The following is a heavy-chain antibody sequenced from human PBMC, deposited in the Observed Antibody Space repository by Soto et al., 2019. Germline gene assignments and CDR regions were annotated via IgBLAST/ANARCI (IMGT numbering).Heavy chain of an antibody. J-gene: IGHJ6*02. V-gene: IGHV3-53*01. CDR3: GASGRSGYYYGMDV. CDR2: IYSGGST. CDR1: GFTVSSNY. Sequence: GGSLRLSCAASGFTVSSNYMSWVRQAPGKGLEGVSVIYSGGSTYYADSVKGRFTISRDNSKNTLYLQMNSLRAEDTAVDYCGASGRSGYYYGMDVWGQGTTVTVSS. D-gene: IGHD3-10*01.